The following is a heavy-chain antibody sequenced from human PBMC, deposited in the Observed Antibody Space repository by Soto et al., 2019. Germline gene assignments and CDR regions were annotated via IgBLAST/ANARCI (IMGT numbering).Heavy chain of an antibody. Sequence: PSETLSLTCTVSGGSISSGDYYWSWIRQPPGKGLEWIGYIYYSGSTYYNPSLESRVTISVDTSKNQFSLKLSSVTAADTAVYYCARGSNLPADYFDYWGQGTLVTVSS. CDR2: IYYSGST. J-gene: IGHJ4*02. CDR1: GGSISSGDYY. CDR3: ARGSNLPADYFDY. V-gene: IGHV4-30-4*01.